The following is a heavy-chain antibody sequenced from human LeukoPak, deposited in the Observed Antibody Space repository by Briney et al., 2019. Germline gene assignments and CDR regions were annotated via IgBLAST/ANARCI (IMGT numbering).Heavy chain of an antibody. CDR3: ARELTGTDGWDAFDI. Sequence: GGSLRLSCAVSGFTVSSNYRSWVRQAPGKGLEWVSVIYSGGSTYYADSVKGRFTISRDNSKNTLYLQMNSLRAEDTAVYYCARELTGTDGWDAFDIWGQGTMVTVSS. V-gene: IGHV3-53*01. D-gene: IGHD1-20*01. CDR2: IYSGGST. J-gene: IGHJ3*02. CDR1: GFTVSSNY.